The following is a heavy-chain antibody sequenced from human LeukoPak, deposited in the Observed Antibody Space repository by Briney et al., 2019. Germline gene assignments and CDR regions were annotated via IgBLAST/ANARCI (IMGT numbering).Heavy chain of an antibody. V-gene: IGHV6-1*01. Sequence: SQTLSLTCAISGDSLSTNNVGWNWIRQSPSRGLEWLGRTYYGSKWNYHYAVSVKSRITINPDTSKNQLSLQLNSVTPEDTALYYCARDRAYTGSYYAFDIWGEGTMVTVSS. J-gene: IGHJ3*02. CDR2: TYYGSKWNY. D-gene: IGHD1-26*01. CDR1: GDSLSTNNVG. CDR3: ARDRAYTGSYYAFDI.